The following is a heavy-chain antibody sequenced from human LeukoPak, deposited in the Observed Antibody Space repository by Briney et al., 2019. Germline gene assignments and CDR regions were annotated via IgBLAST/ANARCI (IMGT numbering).Heavy chain of an antibody. Sequence: SETLSLTCTVSGYSISSGYYWGWIRQPPGKGLEWIGSIYHSGSTYYNPSLKSRVTISVDTSKNLLSLNLKSVTAADTAVYYCARDRDVDDFDSWGHGTLVTVSS. D-gene: IGHD2-15*01. CDR3: ARDRDVDDFDS. J-gene: IGHJ4*01. CDR1: GYSISSGYY. CDR2: IYHSGST. V-gene: IGHV4-38-2*02.